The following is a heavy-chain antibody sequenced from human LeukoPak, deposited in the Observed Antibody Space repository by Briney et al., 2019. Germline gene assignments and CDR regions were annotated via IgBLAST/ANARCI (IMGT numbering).Heavy chain of an antibody. D-gene: IGHD2-21*02. J-gene: IGHJ4*02. V-gene: IGHV4-59*08. CDR2: IYYSGGT. Sequence: SETLSLTCTVSGGSISTYCLSWIRQPPGKGLEWIWYIYYSGGTRYNPSLKSRVTLSVDASKNHFFLNLRYQTAADTAFYYCARHEKEYCSGGDCPYYFDYWGQGTLVTVSS. CDR1: GGSISTYC. CDR3: ARHEKEYCSGGDCPYYFDY.